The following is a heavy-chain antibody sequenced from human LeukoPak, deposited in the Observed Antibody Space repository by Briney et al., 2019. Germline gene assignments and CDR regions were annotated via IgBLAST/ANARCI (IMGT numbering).Heavy chain of an antibody. J-gene: IGHJ5*02. V-gene: IGHV1-8*02. CDR2: MNPNSGNT. Sequence: GASVKVSCKASRGTFSSYTISWVRQATGQGLEWMGWMNPNSGNTGYAQKFQGRVTMTRDTSISTAYMELSSLRSEDTAVYYCARMSYYDSSGDNWFDPWGQGTLVTVSS. CDR3: ARMSYYDSSGDNWFDP. D-gene: IGHD3-22*01. CDR1: RGTFSSYT.